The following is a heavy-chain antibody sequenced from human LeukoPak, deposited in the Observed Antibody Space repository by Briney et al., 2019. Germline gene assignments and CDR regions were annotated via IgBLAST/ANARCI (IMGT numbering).Heavy chain of an antibody. CDR3: ARGAPLEWLLSTFDY. Sequence: SETLSLTCTVSGGSISSYYWSWIWQPPGKGLEWIGYIYYSGSTNYNPSLKSRVTISVDTSKNQFSLKLSSVTAADTAVYYCARGAPLEWLLSTFDYWGQGTLVTVSS. V-gene: IGHV4-59*01. CDR2: IYYSGST. D-gene: IGHD3-3*01. CDR1: GGSISSYY. J-gene: IGHJ4*02.